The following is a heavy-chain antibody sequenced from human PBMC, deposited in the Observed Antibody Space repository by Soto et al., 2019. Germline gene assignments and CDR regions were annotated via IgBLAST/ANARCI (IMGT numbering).Heavy chain of an antibody. CDR2: ISPKSTYR. D-gene: IGHD2-21*01. J-gene: IGHJ4*02. CDR3: ARGGGGGLFEH. V-gene: IGHV3-11*06. CDR1: GFPFSDYY. Sequence: GGSLRLSCATSGFPFSDYYMSWIRQAPGKGLEWLSHISPKSTYRNYADSVKGRFTISRDNTKSSLFLQMNSLGVEDTAVDYCARGGGGGLFEHWGQGVLVTVSS.